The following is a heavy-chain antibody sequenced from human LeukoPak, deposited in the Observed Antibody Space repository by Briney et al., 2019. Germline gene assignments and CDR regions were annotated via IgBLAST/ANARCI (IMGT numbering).Heavy chain of an antibody. D-gene: IGHD2-15*01. CDR1: GDSLGVFA. CDR2: ISWNSGRI. J-gene: IGHJ5*02. V-gene: IGHV3-9*01. Sequence: SLSLSCVASGDSLGVFAVHWARQPPGKGLGWVSGISWNSGRIDSADSLKGRFTISRDKAKNSLYLQMNSLRAEDTDLYYCEKGGRAYCSGGSFLGWFDPWGQGTLVTVSS. CDR3: EKGGRAYCSGGSFLGWFDP.